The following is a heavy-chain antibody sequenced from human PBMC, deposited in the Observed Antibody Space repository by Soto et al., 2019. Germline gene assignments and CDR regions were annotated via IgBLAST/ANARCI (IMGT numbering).Heavy chain of an antibody. J-gene: IGHJ4*02. V-gene: IGHV2-5*02. Sequence: QITFKESGPTLVRPAQTLTLTCAFSGFSLSTYHMGVAWIRQPPGKALEWLAIIYWDDDKRYSPSLKDRLAISEDPSSNHVVLTNTTIDPGGNAPYFGAHAVYYDLRTFDHWGPGTLFTVSS. CDR1: GFSLSTYHMG. CDR2: IYWDDDK. CDR3: AHAVYYDLRTFDH. D-gene: IGHD1-26*01.